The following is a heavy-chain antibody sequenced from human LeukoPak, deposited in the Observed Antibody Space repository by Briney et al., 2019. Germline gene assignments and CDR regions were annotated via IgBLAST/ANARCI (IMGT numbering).Heavy chain of an antibody. D-gene: IGHD3-16*01. Sequence: ASVKVSCKASGFSVTAYYMYWLRQAPGQGLEWVGWISPNSGGTSYEQKFQGRVTMTRDTSINTIYMELSGLRSDDTAVCYCARDGPSVMIEFDYWGQGTPVTVSS. CDR2: ISPNSGGT. V-gene: IGHV1-2*02. CDR1: GFSVTAYY. CDR3: ARDGPSVMIEFDY. J-gene: IGHJ4*02.